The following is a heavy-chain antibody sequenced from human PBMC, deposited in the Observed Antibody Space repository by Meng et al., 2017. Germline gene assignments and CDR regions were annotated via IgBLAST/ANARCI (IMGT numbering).Heavy chain of an antibody. CDR2: IKQDGSEK. J-gene: IGHJ4*02. CDR1: GFTFSSYW. D-gene: IGHD3-9*01. V-gene: IGHV3-7*01. CDR3: ARSQITYYDILTGYYSFRGLDY. Sequence: GESLKISCAASGFTFSSYWMSWVRQAPGKGLEWVANIKQDGSEKYYVDSVKGRFTISRDNAKNSLYLQMNSLRAEDTAVYYCARSQITYYDILTGYYSFRGLDYWGQGTLVTVSS.